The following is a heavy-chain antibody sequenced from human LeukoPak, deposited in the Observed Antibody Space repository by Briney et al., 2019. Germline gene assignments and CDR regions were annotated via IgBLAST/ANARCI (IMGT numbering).Heavy chain of an antibody. CDR1: GFTFRDYN. J-gene: IGHJ1*01. CDR2: IKWDDGST. Sequence: PGGSLRLSCAASGFTFRDYNMHWVRQAPGKGLEWVSHIKWDDGSTYYADSVKGRFTISRDSSKNSLYPQMNSLRTEDTALYYCAKDRERFGSGPIRHWGQGTLVTVSS. CDR3: AKDRERFGSGPIRH. V-gene: IGHV3-43*01. D-gene: IGHD1-1*01.